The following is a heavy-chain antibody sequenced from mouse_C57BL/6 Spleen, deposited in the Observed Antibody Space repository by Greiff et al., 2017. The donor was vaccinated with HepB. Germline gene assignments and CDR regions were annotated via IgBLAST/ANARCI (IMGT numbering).Heavy chain of an antibody. CDR3: ARHRAVVATKLDYAMDY. J-gene: IGHJ4*01. CDR1: GFTFSSYG. V-gene: IGHV5-6*01. D-gene: IGHD1-1*01. Sequence: EVKVVESGGDLVKPGGSLKLSCAASGFTFSSYGMSWVRQTPDKRLEWVATISSGGSYTYYPDSVKGRFTISRDNAKNTLYLQMSSLKSEDTAMYYCARHRAVVATKLDYAMDYWGQGTSVTVSS. CDR2: ISSGGSYT.